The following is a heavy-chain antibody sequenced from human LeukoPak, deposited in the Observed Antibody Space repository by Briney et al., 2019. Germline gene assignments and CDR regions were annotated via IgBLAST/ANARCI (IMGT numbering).Heavy chain of an antibody. Sequence: SETLSLTCTVSGGSISSYYWSWIRQPPGKGLEWIGYIYYSGSTNYNPSLKSRVTISVDTSKNQFSLKLSSVTAADTAVYYCARDRSGYSYGDGVQLGYYGMDVWGKGTTVTVSS. D-gene: IGHD5-18*01. V-gene: IGHV4-59*01. J-gene: IGHJ6*04. CDR2: IYYSGST. CDR1: GGSISSYY. CDR3: ARDRSGYSYGDGVQLGYYGMDV.